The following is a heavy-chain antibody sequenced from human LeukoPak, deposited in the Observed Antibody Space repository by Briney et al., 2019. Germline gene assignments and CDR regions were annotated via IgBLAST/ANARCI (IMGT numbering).Heavy chain of an antibody. CDR2: IYSSGST. J-gene: IGHJ4*02. V-gene: IGHV4-4*07. D-gene: IGHD4-23*01. CDR1: GGSINSYY. CDR3: ARGGKATVVTM. Sequence: SSETLSLTCTVSGGSINSYYWSWIRQPAGKGLEWIGRIYSSGSTNYNPSLKSRVSMSVHTSKNQFSLKLTSVTAADTAVYYCARGGKATVVTMWGQGILVTVSS.